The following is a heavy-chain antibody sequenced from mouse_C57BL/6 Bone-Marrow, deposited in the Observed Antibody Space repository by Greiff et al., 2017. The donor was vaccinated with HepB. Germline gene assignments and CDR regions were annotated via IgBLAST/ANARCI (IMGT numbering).Heavy chain of an antibody. CDR2: IDPENGDT. V-gene: IGHV14-4*01. Sequence: VQLKKSGAELVRPGASVKLSCTASGFNIKDDYMHWVKQRPEQGLEWIGWIDPENGDTEYASKFQGKATITADTSSNTAYLQLSSLRSEDTAVYYCTMDYGSSYDAMDYWGQGTSVTVSS. CDR3: TMDYGSSYDAMDY. J-gene: IGHJ4*01. D-gene: IGHD1-1*01. CDR1: GFNIKDDY.